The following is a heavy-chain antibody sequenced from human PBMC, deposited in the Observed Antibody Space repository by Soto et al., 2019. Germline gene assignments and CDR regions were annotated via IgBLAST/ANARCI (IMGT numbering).Heavy chain of an antibody. CDR2: MNPNSGNT. CDR1: GYTFTSYD. Sequence: QVQLVQSGAEVKKPGASVKVSCKASGYTFTSYDINWVRQATGQGLEWMGWMNPNSGNTGYAQKFQGGVTMTRTTSISTAYMELSSLRSEDTAVYYCARGINYYASGDDAFDIWGQGTMVTVSS. V-gene: IGHV1-8*01. CDR3: ARGINYYASGDDAFDI. J-gene: IGHJ3*02. D-gene: IGHD3-10*01.